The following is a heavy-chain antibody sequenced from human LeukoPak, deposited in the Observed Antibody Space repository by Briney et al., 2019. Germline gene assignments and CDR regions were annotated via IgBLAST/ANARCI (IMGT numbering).Heavy chain of an antibody. CDR1: GGSFSGYH. CDR2: INHSGST. CDR3: ARVTGYMTEDYFDY. V-gene: IGHV4-34*01. D-gene: IGHD6-13*01. J-gene: IGHJ4*02. Sequence: SETLSLTCAVYGGSFSGYHWSWLRQPPGKGLEWIGEINHSGSTNYNPSLKSRVTISVDTSKNQFSLKLSSVTAADTAVYYCARVTGYMTEDYFDYWGQGTLITVSS.